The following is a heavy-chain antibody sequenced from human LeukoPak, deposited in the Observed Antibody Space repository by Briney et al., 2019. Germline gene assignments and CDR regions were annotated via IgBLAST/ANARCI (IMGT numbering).Heavy chain of an antibody. CDR2: ISGSGGYT. V-gene: IGHV3-23*01. J-gene: IGHJ4*02. Sequence: GGSLRLSCAASGFIISNYAMSWVRQAPGKGLEWDSGISGSGGYTYYADSVKGRFTISRDNSKNTLYLQMNSLRAEDTAVYYCAAQKRGNYRPYYFDYWGQGTLVTVSS. CDR1: GFIISNYA. D-gene: IGHD3-16*02. CDR3: AAQKRGNYRPYYFDY.